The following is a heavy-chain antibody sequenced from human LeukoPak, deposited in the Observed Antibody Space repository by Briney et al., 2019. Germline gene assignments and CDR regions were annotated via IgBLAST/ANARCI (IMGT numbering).Heavy chain of an antibody. CDR2: INHSGST. J-gene: IGHJ4*02. Sequence: SETLSLTCAVYGGSFSGYYWSWIRQPPGKGLEWIGEINHSGSTNYNPSLKSRLTISVDTSKNQFSLKLYSVSAADTALYYCARLYCISTSCYTIDYWGQGTLVTVSS. D-gene: IGHD2-2*02. V-gene: IGHV4-34*01. CDR1: GGSFSGYY. CDR3: ARLYCISTSCYTIDY.